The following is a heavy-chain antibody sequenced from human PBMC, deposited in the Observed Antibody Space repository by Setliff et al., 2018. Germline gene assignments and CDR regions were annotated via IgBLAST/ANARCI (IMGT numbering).Heavy chain of an antibody. CDR1: GDSISSGSYY. CDR3: ARVADGSGSFYLGFDY. D-gene: IGHD3-10*01. J-gene: IGHJ4*02. CDR2: IFHSGST. Sequence: PPETLSLTCTVSGDSISSGSYYWNWIRQHPEKGLEWLGYIFHSGSTHYNSSLKSRITISIDTSKNHFSLELNSVTAADSAVYYCARVADGSGSFYLGFDYWGQGILVTVS. V-gene: IGHV4-31*03.